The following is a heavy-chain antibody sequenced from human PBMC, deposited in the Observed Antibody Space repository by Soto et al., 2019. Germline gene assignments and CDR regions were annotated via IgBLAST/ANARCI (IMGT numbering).Heavy chain of an antibody. J-gene: IGHJ4*02. CDR2: IYYSGST. Sequence: QLQLQESGPGLVKPSETLSLTCTVSGGSISSSSYYWGWIRQPPGKGLEWIGSIYYSGSTYYNPSLKSRVTISVYTSKNQFSLKLSSVTAADTAVYYCARQGRGVVTAVYFDYWGQGTLVTVSS. D-gene: IGHD2-21*02. V-gene: IGHV4-39*01. CDR1: GGSISSSSYY. CDR3: ARQGRGVVTAVYFDY.